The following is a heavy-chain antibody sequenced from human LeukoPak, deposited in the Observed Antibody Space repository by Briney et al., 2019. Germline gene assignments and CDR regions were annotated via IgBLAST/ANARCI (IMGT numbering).Heavy chain of an antibody. J-gene: IGHJ4*02. CDR3: VSFYETY. Sequence: GGSLRLSCAASGFTFSCCAMHWVRQAPGKGLVWVSHINSDGSWTSYADSVKGRFTISKDNAKNTVYLQMNSLRAEDTAVYYCVSFYETYWGRGTLVTFSS. CDR1: GFTFSCCA. CDR2: INSDGSWT. D-gene: IGHD2/OR15-2a*01. V-gene: IGHV3-74*01.